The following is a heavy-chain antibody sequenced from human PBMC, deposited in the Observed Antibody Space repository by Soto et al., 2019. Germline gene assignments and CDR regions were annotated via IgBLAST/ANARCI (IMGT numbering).Heavy chain of an antibody. CDR2: INHSGST. D-gene: IGHD3-3*01. CDR1: GGSFSGYY. CDR3: ARGGPIITIFGVVIIKRNWFDP. V-gene: IGHV4-34*01. J-gene: IGHJ5*02. Sequence: SETLSLTCAVYGGSFSGYYWSWIRQPPGKGLEWIGEINHSGSTNYNPSLKSRVTISVDTSKNQFSLKLSSVTAADTAVYYCARGGPIITIFGVVIIKRNWFDPWGQGTLVTVSS.